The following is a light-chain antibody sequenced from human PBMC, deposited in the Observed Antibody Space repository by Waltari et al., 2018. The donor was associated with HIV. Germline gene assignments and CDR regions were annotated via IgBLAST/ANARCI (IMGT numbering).Light chain of an antibody. V-gene: IGKV1-5*03. Sequence: DIQMTQSPSTLSASVGDRVMITCRASQNINNWLAWYQQKPGKAPKLLIYKASILETGGPSGFGGGESGTQFNLTISGLQPDDVATYYCQHYNSFSQWRFGQGTKV. CDR1: QNINNW. CDR2: KAS. J-gene: IGKJ1*01. CDR3: QHYNSFSQWR.